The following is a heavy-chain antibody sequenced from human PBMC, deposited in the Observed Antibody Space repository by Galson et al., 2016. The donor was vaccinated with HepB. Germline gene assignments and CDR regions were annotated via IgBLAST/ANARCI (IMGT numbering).Heavy chain of an antibody. D-gene: IGHD6-19*01. V-gene: IGHV3-33*03. CDR3: LSLYRSGY. Sequence: SLRLSCAASGFTFSSYAMHWVRQAPGKGLEWVAVIWYDGSNKYYADSVKGRFSISRDDSQNILYLHMSSLGLDDTAVYYCLSLYRSGYWGQGTPVTVSP. J-gene: IGHJ4*02. CDR1: GFTFSSYA. CDR2: IWYDGSNK.